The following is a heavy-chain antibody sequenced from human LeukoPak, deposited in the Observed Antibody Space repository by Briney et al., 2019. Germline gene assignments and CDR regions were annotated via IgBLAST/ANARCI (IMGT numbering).Heavy chain of an antibody. CDR3: ARDLSGVTGYTYGRGIDY. V-gene: IGHV3-7*01. CDR1: GFTFSSYW. Sequence: GGSLRLSCAASGFTFSSYWMSWVRPAPGKGLEWVANIKKDGSEKYYVDSVKGRFPISRDNAKTSLYLQMNSLRAEDTAVYYCARDLSGVTGYTYGRGIDYWGQGTLVTVSS. D-gene: IGHD5-18*01. CDR2: IKKDGSEK. J-gene: IGHJ4*02.